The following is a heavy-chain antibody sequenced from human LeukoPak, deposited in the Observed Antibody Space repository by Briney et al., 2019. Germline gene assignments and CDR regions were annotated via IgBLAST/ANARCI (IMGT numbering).Heavy chain of an antibody. CDR3: AKSRYYYGSGSYPFDY. V-gene: IGHV1-2*06. D-gene: IGHD3-10*01. Sequence: ASVKISCKVSGYTFTDYYMHWVQQAPGKGLEWMGRINPNSGGTNYAQKFQGRVTMTRDTSISTAYMELSRLRSDDTAVYYCAKSRYYYGSGSYPFDYWGQGTLVTVSS. CDR1: GYTFTDYY. J-gene: IGHJ4*02. CDR2: INPNSGGT.